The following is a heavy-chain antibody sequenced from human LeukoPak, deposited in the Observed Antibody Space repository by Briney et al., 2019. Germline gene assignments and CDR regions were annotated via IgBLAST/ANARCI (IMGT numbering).Heavy chain of an antibody. V-gene: IGHV4-34*01. CDR2: INHSGST. CDR3: ARASYDSSGYRPSTDAFDI. CDR1: GGSFSGYY. J-gene: IGHJ3*02. D-gene: IGHD3-22*01. Sequence: PSETLSLTCAVYGGSFSGYYWSWIRQPPGKGLEWIGEINHSGSTNYNPSLKSRVTISVDTSKNQFSLKLSSVTAADTAVYYCARASYDSSGYRPSTDAFDIWGQGTMVTVSS.